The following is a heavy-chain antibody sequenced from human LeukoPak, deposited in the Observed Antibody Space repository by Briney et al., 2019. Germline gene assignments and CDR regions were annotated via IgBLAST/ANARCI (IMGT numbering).Heavy chain of an antibody. CDR2: INPLSGGP. V-gene: IGHV1-2*02. CDR3: AREGIKIFGGWAPFDP. CDR1: GYTFADNY. D-gene: IGHD3-3*01. Sequence: ASVKVSCKASGYTFADNYIHWVRQAPGQGLEWMGWINPLSGGPMYAQKFQGRVTMTRDTSLSTAYIELNGLKSDDTAIYYCAREGIKIFGGWAPFDPWGQGTLVTVS. J-gene: IGHJ5*02.